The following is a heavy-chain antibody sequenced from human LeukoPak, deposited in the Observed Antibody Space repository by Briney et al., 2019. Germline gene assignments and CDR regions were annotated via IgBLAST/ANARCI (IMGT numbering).Heavy chain of an antibody. V-gene: IGHV4-38-2*01. CDR3: ARGATSRRH. CDR2: IYHSGST. J-gene: IGHJ4*02. CDR1: GYSFSSGYY. Sequence: PSETLSLTCAVSGYSFSSGYYWGWIRQPPGKGLEWIGSIYHSGSTDYNPSLRSRVTMSVDTAKNQFSLKLTSVTAADSVVYYGARGATSRRHLGQETLVTVSS.